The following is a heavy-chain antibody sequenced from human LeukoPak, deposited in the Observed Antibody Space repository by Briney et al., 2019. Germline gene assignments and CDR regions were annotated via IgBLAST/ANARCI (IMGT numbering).Heavy chain of an antibody. J-gene: IGHJ4*02. CDR2: IYTSGST. V-gene: IGHV4-4*07. Sequence: SETLSLTCTVSGGSISSYYWSWIRQPAGKGLEWIGRIYTSGSTNYNPSLKSRVTMSVDTSKNQFSLKLSSVTAADTAVYYCARNQGYCSSSSCYNFDYWGQGTLVTVSS. CDR1: GGSISSYY. CDR3: ARNQGYCSSSSCYNFDY. D-gene: IGHD2-2*02.